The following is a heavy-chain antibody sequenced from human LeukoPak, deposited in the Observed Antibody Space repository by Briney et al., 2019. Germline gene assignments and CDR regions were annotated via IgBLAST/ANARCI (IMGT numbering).Heavy chain of an antibody. CDR1: GFTFSSYA. J-gene: IGHJ6*03. V-gene: IGHV3-23*01. Sequence: GGSLRLSCAASGFTFSSYAMSWVRQAPGKGLEWVTAISGSGGTTYYADSAKGRFTISRDNSKNTLYLQMNSLRAEDTAVYYCARSPRITMVRGVYEGYYYYMDVWGKGTTVTVSS. CDR2: ISGSGGTT. CDR3: ARSPRITMVRGVYEGYYYYMDV. D-gene: IGHD3-10*01.